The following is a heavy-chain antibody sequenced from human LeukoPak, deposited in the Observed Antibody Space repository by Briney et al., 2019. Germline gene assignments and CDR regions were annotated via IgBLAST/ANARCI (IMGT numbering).Heavy chain of an antibody. CDR2: ISSSSSNI. V-gene: IGHV3-21*01. CDR1: GFTFSSYS. J-gene: IGHJ4*02. Sequence: GGSLRLSCAASGFTFSSYSMNWVRQAPGKGLEWVSSISSSSSNIYYGDSVKGRFTISRDNAKNSLYLQMNSLRAEDTAVYYCARRLEGSGSYYFDYWGQGTLVTVSS. D-gene: IGHD3-10*01. CDR3: ARRLEGSGSYYFDY.